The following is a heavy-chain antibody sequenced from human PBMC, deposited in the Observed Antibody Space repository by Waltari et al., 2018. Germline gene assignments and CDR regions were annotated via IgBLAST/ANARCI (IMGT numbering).Heavy chain of an antibody. CDR3: ARAIYYDFWSGYQTNWFDP. CDR2: IYTSGST. Sequence: QVQLQESGPGLVKPSQTLSLTCTVSGGSISSGSYYWSWLRQPAGKGLEWIGRIYTSGSTNYNPSLKSRVTISVDTSKNQFSLKLSSVTAADTAVYYCARAIYYDFWSGYQTNWFDPWGQGTLVTVSS. V-gene: IGHV4-61*02. D-gene: IGHD3-3*01. CDR1: GGSISSGSYY. J-gene: IGHJ5*02.